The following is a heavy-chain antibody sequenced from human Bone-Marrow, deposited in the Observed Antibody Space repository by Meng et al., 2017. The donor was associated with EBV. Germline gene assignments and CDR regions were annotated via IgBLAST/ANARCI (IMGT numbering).Heavy chain of an antibody. D-gene: IGHD6-19*01. J-gene: IGHJ4*02. CDR2: VHYIGST. V-gene: IGHV4-61*01. CDR3: ARSPGSSGWNYYFDY. CDR1: GGSVSSDNYY. Sequence: QVRLQESGPGLVKPSEXLSLTCTVXGGSVSSDNYYWSWIRQPPGKGLEWIGYVHYIGSTIDNPSLKSRVTISVDRSKNQFSLKLSSVTAADTAVYYCARSPGSSGWNYYFDYWGQGTLVTVSS.